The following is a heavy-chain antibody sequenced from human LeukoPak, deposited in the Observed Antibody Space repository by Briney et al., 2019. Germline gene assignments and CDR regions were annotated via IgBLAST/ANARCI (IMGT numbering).Heavy chain of an antibody. Sequence: GGSLRLSCAASGFTFSSYGMHWVRQAPGKGLEWVAFIRYDGSNKYNADSVKGRFTISKDNSKNTLYLQMNSLRAEDTALYYCAKGSIGYSHGYTDYWGQGTLVTVSS. J-gene: IGHJ4*02. CDR2: IRYDGSNK. CDR3: AKGSIGYSHGYTDY. CDR1: GFTFSSYG. D-gene: IGHD5-18*01. V-gene: IGHV3-30*02.